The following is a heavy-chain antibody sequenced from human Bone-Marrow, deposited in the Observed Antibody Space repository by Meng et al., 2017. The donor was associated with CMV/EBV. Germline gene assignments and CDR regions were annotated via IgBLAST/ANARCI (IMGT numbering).Heavy chain of an antibody. J-gene: IGHJ6*02. CDR1: GFTFSSYD. CDR2: IGTAGDT. CDR3: ARDKGYGMDV. V-gene: IGHV3-13*01. Sequence: GESLKISCAASGFTFSSYDMHWVRQATGKGLEWVSAIGTAGDTYYPGSVKGRFTISRENAKNSLYLQMNSLRAGDTAVYYCARDKGYGMDVWGQGPTVTVSS.